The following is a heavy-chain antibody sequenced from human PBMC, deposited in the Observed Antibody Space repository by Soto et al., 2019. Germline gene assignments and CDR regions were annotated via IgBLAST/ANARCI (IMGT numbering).Heavy chain of an antibody. Sequence: QVTLKESGPVLVKPTEPLTLTCNVSGFSLTTARMGVSWIRQSPGKALEFVAQIFWNDEITYSTSLKSRLTICKDDSKSRVVLTMSNMGPVDTAAYFWARVIYVFWAHNFNGMDVWGQGTTVTVSS. CDR2: IFWNDEI. CDR3: ARVIYVFWAHNFNGMDV. J-gene: IGHJ6*02. D-gene: IGHD3-3*01. CDR1: GFSLTTARMG. V-gene: IGHV2-26*01.